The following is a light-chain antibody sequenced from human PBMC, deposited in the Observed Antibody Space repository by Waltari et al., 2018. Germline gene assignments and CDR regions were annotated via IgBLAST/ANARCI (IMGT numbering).Light chain of an antibody. CDR3: QQTSMTPLT. CDR2: TAS. V-gene: IGKV1-39*01. Sequence: QMTQSPSSLSASLGDRFTIPCRASQTIYQYLNWYQQKQGQVPTLLMYTASNLQSGVPPRFSGSGFGTDFTLTISSLQPEDVATYYCQQTSMTPLTFGEGTKVEI. J-gene: IGKJ4*01. CDR1: QTIYQY.